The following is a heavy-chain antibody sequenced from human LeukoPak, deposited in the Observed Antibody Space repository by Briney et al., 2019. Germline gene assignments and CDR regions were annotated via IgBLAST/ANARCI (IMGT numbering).Heavy chain of an antibody. Sequence: ASVRVSCKTSGYTFANYEINWLRQSTGQGFEWMGWMSPDSGETGSAQRFQGRLTMTRNTSISTAYMELSSLRSEDTAVYYCAKAAGMGSSKYYNWFDPWGQGTLVTVSP. CDR2: MSPDSGET. D-gene: IGHD6-13*01. J-gene: IGHJ5*02. V-gene: IGHV1-8*01. CDR1: GYTFANYE. CDR3: AKAAGMGSSKYYNWFDP.